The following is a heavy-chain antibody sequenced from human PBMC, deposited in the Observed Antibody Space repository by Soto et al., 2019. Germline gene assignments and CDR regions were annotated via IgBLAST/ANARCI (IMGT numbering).Heavy chain of an antibody. CDR2: INAGNGNT. D-gene: IGHD4-17*01. CDR3: SRIMTTLTQPNY. V-gene: IGHV1-3*01. J-gene: IGHJ4*02. Sequence: ASVKVSCKASGYTFTSYAMHWVRQAPGQRLEWMGWINAGNGNTKYSQKFQGRVTITRDTSASTAYMELSSLRSEDTAVYYCSRIMTTLTQPNYWGQATLGTLSS. CDR1: GYTFTSYA.